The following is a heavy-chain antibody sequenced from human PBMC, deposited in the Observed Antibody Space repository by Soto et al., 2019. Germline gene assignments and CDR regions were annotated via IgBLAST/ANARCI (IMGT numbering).Heavy chain of an antibody. V-gene: IGHV3-21*01. Sequence: PGGSLRLSCAASGFTFSSYSMNWVRQAPGKGLEWVSSISSSSSYIYYADSVKGRFTIPRDNAKNSLYLQMNSLRAEDTAVYYCARDYSYGDNWFDPWGQGTRVTVSS. CDR3: ARDYSYGDNWFDP. J-gene: IGHJ5*02. D-gene: IGHD5-18*01. CDR2: ISSSSSYI. CDR1: GFTFSSYS.